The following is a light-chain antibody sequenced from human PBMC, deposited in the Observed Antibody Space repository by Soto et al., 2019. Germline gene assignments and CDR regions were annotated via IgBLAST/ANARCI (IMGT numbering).Light chain of an antibody. J-gene: IGKJ4*01. Sequence: EIVMTQSPATLSVSTGERATLSCRASQGISNSLAWYQQKPGQAPRLLIYGVSTRATGIPARFSGSGSGTEFTLTNSSLQSEDSAVYYCQQYNNWPSLTFGG. CDR2: GVS. V-gene: IGKV3-15*01. CDR1: QGISNS. CDR3: QQYNNWPSLT.